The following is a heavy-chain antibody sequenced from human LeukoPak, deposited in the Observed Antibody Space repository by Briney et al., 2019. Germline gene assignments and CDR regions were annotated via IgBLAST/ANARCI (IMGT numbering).Heavy chain of an antibody. CDR1: GGSISSYY. CDR2: IYYSGST. V-gene: IGHV4-59*08. CDR3: ACWPTSRYGMDV. Sequence: SETLSLTCTVSGGSISSYYWSWIRQPPGKGLEWIGYIYYSGSTNYNPSLKSRVTISVDTSKNQFSLKLSSVTAADTAVYYCACWPTSRYGMDVWGQGTTVTVSS. J-gene: IGHJ6*02.